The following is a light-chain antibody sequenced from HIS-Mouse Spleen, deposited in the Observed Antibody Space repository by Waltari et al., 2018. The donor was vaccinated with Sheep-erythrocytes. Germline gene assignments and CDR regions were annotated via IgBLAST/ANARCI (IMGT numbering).Light chain of an antibody. CDR1: PSVSSY. J-gene: IGKJ1*01. V-gene: IGKV3-11*01. Sequence: EIVLTQSPATLSLSPGERATLPCRASPSVSSYLAGYQPKPAQAPRLLIHDASNRPTGIPARLSGSGSGTDFTITISGLEPEDFAVYYCQERSNWPQPWTFGQGTKVEIK. CDR3: QERSNWPQPWT. CDR2: DAS.